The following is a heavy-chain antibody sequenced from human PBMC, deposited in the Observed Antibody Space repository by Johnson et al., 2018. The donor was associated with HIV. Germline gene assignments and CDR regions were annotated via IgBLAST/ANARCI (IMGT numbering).Heavy chain of an antibody. Sequence: QVQVVESGGGLVQPGGSLRLSCAASGFTFSSYAMSWVRQAPGKGLEWVAVISYDGSNKYYADSLKGRFTISRDNSKSTLYLQMNSLRAEDTAVYYCANGPIKYSRSSRGGALDIWGRGTMVTVSS. V-gene: IGHV3-30*18. CDR1: GFTFSSYA. J-gene: IGHJ3*02. CDR3: ANGPIKYSRSSRGGALDI. D-gene: IGHD6-6*01. CDR2: ISYDGSNK.